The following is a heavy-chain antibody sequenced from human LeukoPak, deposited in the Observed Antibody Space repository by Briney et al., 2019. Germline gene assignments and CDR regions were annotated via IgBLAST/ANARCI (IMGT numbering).Heavy chain of an antibody. V-gene: IGHV4-61*02. J-gene: IGHJ6*03. CDR1: GGSISSGSYY. CDR2: IYTSGST. Sequence: PSQTLSLTCTVSGGSISSGSYYWSWIRQPAGKGLEWIGRIYTSGSTNYNPSLKSRVTISVDTSKNQFSLKLSSVTAADTVVYYCARDVTGYYYMDVWGKGTTVTVSS. CDR3: ARDVTGYYYMDV.